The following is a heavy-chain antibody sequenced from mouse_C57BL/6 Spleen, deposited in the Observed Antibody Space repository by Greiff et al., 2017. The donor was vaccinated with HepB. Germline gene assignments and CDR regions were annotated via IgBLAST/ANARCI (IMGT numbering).Heavy chain of an antibody. Sequence: EVQLQESGEGLVKPGGSLKLSCAASGFTFSSYAMSWVRQTPEKRLEWVAYISSGGDYIYYADTVKGRFTISSDNARNNLYLQMSSLKAEDTAMYYCTRDRRPYYDGFLFAYWGQGTLVTVSA. V-gene: IGHV5-9-1*02. CDR2: ISSGGDYI. CDR3: TRDRRPYYDGFLFAY. D-gene: IGHD2-3*01. J-gene: IGHJ3*01. CDR1: GFTFSSYA.